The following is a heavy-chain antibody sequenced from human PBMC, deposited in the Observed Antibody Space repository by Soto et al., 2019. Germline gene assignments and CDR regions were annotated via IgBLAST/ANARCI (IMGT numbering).Heavy chain of an antibody. CDR2: IRDKARGYTT. CDR3: SRLLGYCGGDCNYFGFDS. D-gene: IGHD2-21*01. J-gene: IGHJ3*02. CDR1: GFTFSDHF. Sequence: PGGSLRLSCAASGFTFSDHFMEWVRQAPGKGPEWVGRIRDKARGYTTDYAASVKGRFTISRDDSKNSLYLQMTSLKPEDTALYGSSRLLGYCGGDCNYFGFDSWGQGTMFTVSS. V-gene: IGHV3-72*01.